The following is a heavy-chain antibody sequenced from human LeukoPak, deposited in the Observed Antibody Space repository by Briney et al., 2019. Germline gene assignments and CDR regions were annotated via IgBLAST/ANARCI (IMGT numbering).Heavy chain of an antibody. D-gene: IGHD2-21*02. CDR2: IKSKTDGGTT. J-gene: IGHJ4*02. CDR1: GFTFSDYY. Sequence: SGGSLRLSCAASGFTFSDYYMSWVRQAPGKGLEWVGRIKSKTDGGTTDYAAPVKGRFTISRDDSRNTLYLQMNSLKTEDTAVYYCTTDLGIVVVTAIFLDYWGQGTLVTVSS. V-gene: IGHV3-15*01. CDR3: TTDLGIVVVTAIFLDY.